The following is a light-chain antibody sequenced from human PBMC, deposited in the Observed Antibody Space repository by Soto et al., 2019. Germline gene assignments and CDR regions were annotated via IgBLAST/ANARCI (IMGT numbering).Light chain of an antibody. Sequence: DVVMTQSPLSLPVTLGQPASISCRSSQSLVHSNGNTYLHWFQQRPGQPPRRLISRVSNRTSGVRDTICGSGSGTDLTLTVSRVEAEEVGVYYCMQGTHYPPWSLGQGTRVEIK. CDR2: RVS. CDR3: MQGTHYPPWS. J-gene: IGKJ1*01. CDR1: QSLVHSNGNTY. V-gene: IGKV2-30*02.